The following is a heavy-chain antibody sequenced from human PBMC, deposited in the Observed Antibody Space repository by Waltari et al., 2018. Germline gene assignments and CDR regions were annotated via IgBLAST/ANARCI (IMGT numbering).Heavy chain of an antibody. CDR1: GLTFSISA. CDR2: SSGGGGPT. Sequence: EVQLLESGGGLVQPGGSLRLSCAASGLTFSISAMIWVRQAPGEGLSWGSSSSGGGGPTEYADSVEGRFTVSRDNSKNTASLQMDSLRAEDTALYYCCSVQVPLAIANCGQGTLVTVAS. D-gene: IGHD1-1*01. V-gene: IGHV3-23*01. CDR3: CSVQVPLAIAN. J-gene: IGHJ4*02.